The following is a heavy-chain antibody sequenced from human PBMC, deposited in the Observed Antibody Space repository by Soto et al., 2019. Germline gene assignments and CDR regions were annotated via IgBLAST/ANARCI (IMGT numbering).Heavy chain of an antibody. Sequence: EVQLVESGGGLVQPGGSLRLSCAASGFTFSTYSMNWVRQAPGKGLEWVSYITGSSNTIYYADSVKGRFTISRDNAKNLLYLQMNSLRDEDTAVYYCARDLSSGWPNWFDPWGQGTLVIVSS. V-gene: IGHV3-48*02. J-gene: IGHJ5*02. CDR3: ARDLSSGWPNWFDP. D-gene: IGHD6-19*01. CDR2: ITGSSNTI. CDR1: GFTFSTYS.